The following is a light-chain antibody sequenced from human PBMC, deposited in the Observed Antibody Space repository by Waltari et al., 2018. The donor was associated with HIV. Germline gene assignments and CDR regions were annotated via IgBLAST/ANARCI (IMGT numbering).Light chain of an antibody. CDR2: DNK. CDR1: SSNIGNNY. V-gene: IGLV1-51*01. J-gene: IGLJ2*01. Sequence: QSVLTQPPSVSAAPGQKVTISCSGSSSNIGNNYVSWYQQLPGTAPKVPIYDNKKRPPGIPYRFSGSKSGTSATLGITGLQTGDEADYYCGTWDSSLSAVVFGGGTKLTVL. CDR3: GTWDSSLSAVV.